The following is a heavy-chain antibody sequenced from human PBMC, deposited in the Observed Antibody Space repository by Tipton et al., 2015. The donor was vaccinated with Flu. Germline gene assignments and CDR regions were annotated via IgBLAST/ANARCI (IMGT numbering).Heavy chain of an antibody. CDR3: AREGHSYGMDV. CDR1: GFIFSDYY. Sequence: EASGFIFSDYYISWVRQAPGKGLEWLSYISRSGNAVHYADSVKGRFTISRDNAKNSLSLLMSNLRPEDTAVYYCAREGHSYGMDVWGQGTPVAVSS. J-gene: IGHJ6*02. V-gene: IGHV3-11*01. CDR2: ISRSGNAV.